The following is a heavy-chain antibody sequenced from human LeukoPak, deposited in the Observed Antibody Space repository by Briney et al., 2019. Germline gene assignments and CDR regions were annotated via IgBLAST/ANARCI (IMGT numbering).Heavy chain of an antibody. Sequence: GGSLRLSCADSGFTFSDYYMSWIRQAPGRGLGRVSYISSSGSTIYYADSVRGRFTISRDNAKNSLYLQMNSLRAEDTAVYYCARENYDSSGYYYWGQGTLVTVSS. V-gene: IGHV3-11*01. D-gene: IGHD3-22*01. J-gene: IGHJ4*02. CDR1: GFTFSDYY. CDR2: ISSSGSTI. CDR3: ARENYDSSGYYY.